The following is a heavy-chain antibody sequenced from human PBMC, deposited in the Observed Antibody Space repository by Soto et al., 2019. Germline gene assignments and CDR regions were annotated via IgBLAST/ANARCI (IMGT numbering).Heavy chain of an antibody. CDR2: IYSGGYT. CDR1: GFTVSNNY. Sequence: EVQLVESGGGLIQPGGSLRLSCAVSGFTVSNNYMSWVRQAPGKGLEGVSVIYSGGYTAYGDSVKGRFTISRDNSKNTLFLQMKTRGADGPAVDFWATHPGGGGYWGQGTLVTVSS. D-gene: IGHD3-10*01. V-gene: IGHV3-53*01. CDR3: ATHPGGGGY. J-gene: IGHJ4*02.